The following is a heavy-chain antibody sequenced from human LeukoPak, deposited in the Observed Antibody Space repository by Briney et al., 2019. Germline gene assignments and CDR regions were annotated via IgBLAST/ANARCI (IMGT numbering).Heavy chain of an antibody. CDR3: ARKQTGTMYDV. J-gene: IGHJ4*02. D-gene: IGHD1-7*01. Sequence: PSETLSLTCIVPGGSISSSSYYWAWLRQSPGMGLEWLGTFSSGGSAYYNPSLTSRVSISKDTSDNQFSLRLYSVTAADTAVYYCARKQTGTMYDVWGQGTQVTVSS. V-gene: IGHV4-39*07. CDR1: GGSISSSSYY. CDR2: FSSGGSA.